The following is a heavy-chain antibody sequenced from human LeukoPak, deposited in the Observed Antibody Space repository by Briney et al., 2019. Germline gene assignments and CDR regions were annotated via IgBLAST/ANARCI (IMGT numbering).Heavy chain of an antibody. CDR3: AKDSRGYSYGYTLDY. CDR1: GFTFSSYG. CDR2: ISYDGSNK. V-gene: IGHV3-30*18. J-gene: IGHJ4*02. Sequence: PGGSLRLSCAASGFTFSSYGMHRVRQAPGKGLEWVAVISYDGSNKYYADSVKGRFTISRDNSKNTLYLQMNSLRAEDTAVYYCAKDSRGYSYGYTLDYWGQGTLVTVSS. D-gene: IGHD5-18*01.